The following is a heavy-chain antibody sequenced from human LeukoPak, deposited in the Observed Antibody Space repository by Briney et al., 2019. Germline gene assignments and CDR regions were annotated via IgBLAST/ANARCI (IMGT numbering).Heavy chain of an antibody. Sequence: GGSLRLSCAASGFTFSSYSMNWVRQAPGKGLEWVSYISSSSSTIYYADSVKGRFTISRDNAKNSLYLQMNSLRAEDTAVYYCARVFSSGYYYGMDVWGQGTTVTVSS. V-gene: IGHV3-48*01. J-gene: IGHJ6*02. CDR1: GFTFSSYS. CDR3: ARVFSSGYYYGMDV. CDR2: ISSSSSTI. D-gene: IGHD3-22*01.